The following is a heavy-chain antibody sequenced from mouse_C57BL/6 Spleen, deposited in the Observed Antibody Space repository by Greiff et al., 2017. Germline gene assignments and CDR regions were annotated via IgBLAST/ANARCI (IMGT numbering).Heavy chain of an antibody. J-gene: IGHJ2*01. CDR2: IYPGDGDT. D-gene: IGHD2-5*01. V-gene: IGHV1-82*01. Sequence: VKLLESGPELVKPGASVKISCKASGYAFSSSWMNWVKQRPGTGLEWIGRIYPGDGDTNYNGKFKGKATLTADKSSSTAYMQLSSLTSEDSAVYFCARLVTTRGEYFDYWGQGTTLTVSS. CDR3: ARLVTTRGEYFDY. CDR1: GYAFSSSW.